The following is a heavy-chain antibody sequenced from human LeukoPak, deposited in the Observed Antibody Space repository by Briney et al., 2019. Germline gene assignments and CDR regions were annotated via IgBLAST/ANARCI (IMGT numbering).Heavy chain of an antibody. Sequence: GGSLRLSCAASGFTFSTYGMHWVRQAPGKGLEWVAVIWYDGSNKYYADSVEGRFTISRDNSKNTLYLQMNSLRVEDTAVYYCAREGIMSSGWYFRGTEFWFDPWGQGTLVTVSS. CDR1: GFTFSTYG. CDR2: IWYDGSNK. V-gene: IGHV3-33*01. J-gene: IGHJ5*02. D-gene: IGHD6-19*01. CDR3: AREGIMSSGWYFRGTEFWFDP.